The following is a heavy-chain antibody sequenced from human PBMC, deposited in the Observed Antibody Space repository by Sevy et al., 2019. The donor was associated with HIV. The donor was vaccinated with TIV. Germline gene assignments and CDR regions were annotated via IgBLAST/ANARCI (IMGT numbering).Heavy chain of an antibody. CDR1: GFTFSSYA. V-gene: IGHV3-30-3*01. Sequence: GGSLRLSCAASGFTFSSYAMHWVRQAPGKGLEWVAVISYDGSNKYYADSVKGRFTISRDNSKNTLYLQMNSLRAEDTAGYYCARDRGITMVRGVITHYMDVWGKGTTVTVSS. D-gene: IGHD3-10*01. CDR2: ISYDGSNK. CDR3: ARDRGITMVRGVITHYMDV. J-gene: IGHJ6*03.